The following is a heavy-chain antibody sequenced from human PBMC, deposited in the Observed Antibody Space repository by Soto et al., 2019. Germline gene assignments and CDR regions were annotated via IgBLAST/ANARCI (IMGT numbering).Heavy chain of an antibody. D-gene: IGHD6-13*01. CDR1: GGTFSSDV. J-gene: IGHJ4*02. V-gene: IGHV1-69*13. CDR2: IIPIFGTA. Sequence: SVKVSCKASGGTFSSDVISCVLQTPGQGLEWMGGIIPIFGTANYAQKFQGRVTITADESTSTAYMELSSLRSEDTAVYYCAREGGQGAAAGTEFFGYWGQGTLVTVSS. CDR3: AREGGQGAAAGTEFFGY.